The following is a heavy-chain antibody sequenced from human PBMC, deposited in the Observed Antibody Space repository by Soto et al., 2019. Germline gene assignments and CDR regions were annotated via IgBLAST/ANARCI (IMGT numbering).Heavy chain of an antibody. Sequence: QVQLVQSGAEVKKPGASVKVSCKASGYVFNAYGINWVRQAPGQGLEWMGWISPYNGNTKYAQNFQGRVSMTTDTSTSTAYMELSSLRSDDAAVYYCAIDLDGSGSYYTDYWGPGTLVTVSS. J-gene: IGHJ4*02. V-gene: IGHV1-18*01. CDR3: AIDLDGSGSYYTDY. CDR1: GYVFNAYG. CDR2: ISPYNGNT. D-gene: IGHD3-10*01.